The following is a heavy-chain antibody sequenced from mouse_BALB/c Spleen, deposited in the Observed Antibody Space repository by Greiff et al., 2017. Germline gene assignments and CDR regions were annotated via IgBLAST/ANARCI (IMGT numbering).Heavy chain of an antibody. Sequence: EVQRVESGPELVKPGASVKMSCKASGYTFTSYVMHWVKQKPGQGLEWIGYINPYNDGTKYNEKFKGKATLTSDKSSSTAYMELSSLTSEDSAVYYCAGPYYYGSSPFAYWGQGTLVTVSA. CDR2: INPYNDGT. CDR1: GYTFTSYV. J-gene: IGHJ3*01. CDR3: AGPYYYGSSPFAY. V-gene: IGHV1-14*01. D-gene: IGHD1-1*01.